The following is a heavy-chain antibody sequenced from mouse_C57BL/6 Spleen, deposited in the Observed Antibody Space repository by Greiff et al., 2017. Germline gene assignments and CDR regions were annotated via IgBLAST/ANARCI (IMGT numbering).Heavy chain of an antibody. CDR3: AKLSFSNTGDY. CDR1: GYTFTSYW. CDR2: IHPNSGST. J-gene: IGHJ2*01. D-gene: IGHD1-1*02. V-gene: IGHV1-64*01. Sequence: QVQLQQPGAELVKPGASVKLSCKASGYTFTSYWMHWVKQRPGQGLEWIGMIHPNSGSTNYNEKFKSKATLTVDKSSSTAYMQLSSLTSEDSAVYYCAKLSFSNTGDYWGQGTTLTVSS.